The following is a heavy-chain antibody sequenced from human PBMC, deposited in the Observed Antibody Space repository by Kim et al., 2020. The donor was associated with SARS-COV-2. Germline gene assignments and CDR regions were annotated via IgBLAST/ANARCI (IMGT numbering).Heavy chain of an antibody. D-gene: IGHD3-22*01. CDR1: GYTFTSYD. CDR2: MNPNSGNT. J-gene: IGHJ2*01. CDR3: ARGWLHGLTDVDWYFDL. Sequence: ASVKVSCKASGYTFTSYDINWVRQATGQGLEWMGWMNPNSGNTGYAQKFQGRVTMTRNTSRSTAYMELSSLRSEDTAVYYCARGWLHGLTDVDWYFDLWGRGALVTVSS. V-gene: IGHV1-8*01.